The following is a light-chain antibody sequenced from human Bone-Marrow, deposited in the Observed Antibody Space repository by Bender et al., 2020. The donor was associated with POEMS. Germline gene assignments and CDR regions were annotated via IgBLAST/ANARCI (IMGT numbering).Light chain of an antibody. CDR1: SSDIGAYNY. J-gene: IGLJ1*01. V-gene: IGLV2-14*01. CDR2: DVT. Sequence: QSALTQPASVSGSPGQSITISCTGTSSDIGAYNYVSWYQQHPGKAPKLLIYDVTKRPSGVSNRFSASKSGNTASLTISGLRAEDGADYYCSSYTGTSTPYVFGTGTKVTV. CDR3: SSYTGTSTPYV.